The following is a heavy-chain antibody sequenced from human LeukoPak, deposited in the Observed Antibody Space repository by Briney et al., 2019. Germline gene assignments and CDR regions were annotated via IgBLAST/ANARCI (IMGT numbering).Heavy chain of an antibody. J-gene: IGHJ4*02. Sequence: SETLSLTCTASSLTNGYHWGWIRQSPGKGLEWIESVYRSGTTYYSPSLTTRVDISIDTSKKQFSLKLSTVTAADTAVYYCARDKSLFYVDSSGYFQARDFDYWGQGILVTVSS. CDR3: ARDKSLFYVDSSGYFQARDFDY. CDR1: SLTNGYH. CDR2: VYRSGTT. V-gene: IGHV4-38-2*02. D-gene: IGHD3-22*01.